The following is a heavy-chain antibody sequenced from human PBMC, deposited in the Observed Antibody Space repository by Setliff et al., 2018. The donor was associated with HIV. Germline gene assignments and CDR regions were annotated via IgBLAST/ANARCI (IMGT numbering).Heavy chain of an antibody. D-gene: IGHD3-22*01. CDR1: GFIFSRYS. CDR3: ARGDTGVYYYVYPDF. Sequence: GGSLRLSCAASGFIFSRYSMTWVRQAPGKGLEWVSSISNNGSFIYYADSVKGRFTISRDNAKNSLSLQMSSLRAEDTAVYYCARGDTGVYYYVYPDFWGQGTLVTVSS. CDR2: ISNNGSFI. J-gene: IGHJ4*02. V-gene: IGHV3-21*01.